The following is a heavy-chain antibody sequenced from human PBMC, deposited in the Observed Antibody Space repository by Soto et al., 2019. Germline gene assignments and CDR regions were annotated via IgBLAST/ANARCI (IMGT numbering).Heavy chain of an antibody. CDR2: ISGRGFTT. CDR3: ARDVSAFPPGFFDY. V-gene: IGHV3-48*03. CDR1: GFTFSSFE. J-gene: IGHJ4*02. Sequence: GGSLRLSCAASGFTFSSFEMNWVRQAPGKGLEWVSYISGRGFTTYYADSVKGRFTISRDNAKNSLYLQMNSLRAGDTAVYYCARDVSAFPPGFFDYWGQGTLVTVSS. D-gene: IGHD3-10*01.